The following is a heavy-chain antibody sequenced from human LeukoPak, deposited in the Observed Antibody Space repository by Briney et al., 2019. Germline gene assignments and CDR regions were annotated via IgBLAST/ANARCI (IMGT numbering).Heavy chain of an antibody. CDR2: IRYDGSNK. J-gene: IGHJ3*02. CDR1: GFTFSSYG. V-gene: IGHV3-30*02. D-gene: IGHD3-9*01. Sequence: PGGSLRLSCAASGFTFSSYGMHWVRQAPGKGLEWVAFIRYDGSNKYYADSVKGRFTISRDNSKNTLYLQMNSLRAEDTAVYYCAKDQNYDILTGSPRDAFDIWGQGTMVTVSS. CDR3: AKDQNYDILTGSPRDAFDI.